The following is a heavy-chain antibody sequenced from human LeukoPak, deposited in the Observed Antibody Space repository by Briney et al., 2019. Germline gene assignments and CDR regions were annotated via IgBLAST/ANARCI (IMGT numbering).Heavy chain of an antibody. J-gene: IGHJ4*02. D-gene: IGHD6-13*01. V-gene: IGHV4-38-2*02. CDR3: ARGRYVTTRGGAAAGFLDY. CDR2: INHGGST. Sequence: SETLSLTCTVSGYSISSGYYWGWIRQPPGQGLEWIGEINHGGSTNYNPSLKSRVTISVDTSQNQFSLRLSSVTAADTAVYYCARGRYVTTRGGAAAGFLDYWGQGTLVTVST. CDR1: GYSISSGYY.